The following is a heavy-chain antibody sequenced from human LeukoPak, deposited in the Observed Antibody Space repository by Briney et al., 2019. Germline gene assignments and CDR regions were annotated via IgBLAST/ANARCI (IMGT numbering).Heavy chain of an antibody. D-gene: IGHD3-10*01. CDR3: VRSAKSGGRFDF. CDR2: ISSSGSFI. J-gene: IGHJ4*02. CDR1: GFTFNTCA. V-gene: IGHV3-11*01. Sequence: GGSLRLSCEASGFTFNTCAIYWIRQAPGKGLEYVSYISSSGSFIYYPDSVRGRFTVSRDNAKNSLYLQMDSLRAEDTAVYYCVRSAKSGGRFDFWGQGTLVTVSA.